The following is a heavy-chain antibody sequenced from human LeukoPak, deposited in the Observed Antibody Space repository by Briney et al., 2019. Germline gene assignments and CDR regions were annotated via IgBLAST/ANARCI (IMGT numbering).Heavy chain of an antibody. CDR3: AKAHGSSSCPDY. CDR1: GFTFSSYG. D-gene: IGHD6-13*01. V-gene: IGHV3-30*18. J-gene: IGHJ4*02. Sequence: PGGSLRLSCAASGFTFSSYGMHWVRQAPGKGLEWVAVISYDGSSKYYAGSVKGRFTISRDNSKNTLYLQMNSLRAEDTAVYYCAKAHGSSSCPDYWGQGTLVTVSS. CDR2: ISYDGSSK.